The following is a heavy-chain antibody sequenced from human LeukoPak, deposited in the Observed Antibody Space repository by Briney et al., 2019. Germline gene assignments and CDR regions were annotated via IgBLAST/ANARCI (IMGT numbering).Heavy chain of an antibody. V-gene: IGHV1-2*02. D-gene: IGHD3-16*01. J-gene: IGHJ6*03. CDR3: AREAPAWGGVTESDVDYMDV. CDR1: GYTFTGYY. Sequence: GASVKVSCKASGYTFTGYYMHWVRQAPGQGLEWMGWINPNSGGTNYAQKFQGRVTMTRDTSISTAYMELSRLRSDDTAVYYCAREAPAWGGVTESDVDYMDVWGKGTTVTVSS. CDR2: INPNSGGT.